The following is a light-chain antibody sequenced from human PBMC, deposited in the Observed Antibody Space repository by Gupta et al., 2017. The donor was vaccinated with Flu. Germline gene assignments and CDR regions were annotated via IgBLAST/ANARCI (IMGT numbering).Light chain of an antibody. V-gene: IGKV1-33*01. J-gene: IGKJ5*01. Sequence: PSSLSASVGDRVTITCQASQDISYYVNWYQQKPGKAPDLLIYDASKLERGVPSRFSGSGSGTHFAFTISSLQPEDFATYYCQQFDDLPCTFGHGTRLEIK. CDR1: QDISYY. CDR2: DAS. CDR3: QQFDDLPCT.